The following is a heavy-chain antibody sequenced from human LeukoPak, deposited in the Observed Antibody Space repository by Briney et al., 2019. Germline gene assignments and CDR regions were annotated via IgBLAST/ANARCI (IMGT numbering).Heavy chain of an antibody. CDR2: VYYSGST. CDR3: ARLGIGVVPSAMLGDYYFDY. Sequence: SETLSLTCTVSGGSISSYYWSWIRQPPGKGLEWIGYVYYSGSTNYNPSLKSRVTISVDTSKNQFSLKLTSVTAADTAVYYCARLGIGVVPSAMLGDYYFDYWGQGTLVTVSS. V-gene: IGHV4-59*08. D-gene: IGHD2-2*01. CDR1: GGSISSYY. J-gene: IGHJ4*02.